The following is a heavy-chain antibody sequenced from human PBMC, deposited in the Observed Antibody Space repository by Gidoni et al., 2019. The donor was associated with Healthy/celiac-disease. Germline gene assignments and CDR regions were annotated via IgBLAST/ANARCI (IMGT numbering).Heavy chain of an antibody. CDR3: AKAGDSGWFDP. Sequence: QVQLVESGGGVVQPGRSLRLSCAASGFTFSSYGMHWVRQAPGKGLEWVAVISYDGSNKYYADSVKGRFTISRDNSKNTLYLQMNSLRAEDTAVYYCAKAGDSGWFDPWGQGTLVTVSS. D-gene: IGHD1-26*01. CDR2: ISYDGSNK. J-gene: IGHJ5*02. V-gene: IGHV3-30*18. CDR1: GFTFSSYG.